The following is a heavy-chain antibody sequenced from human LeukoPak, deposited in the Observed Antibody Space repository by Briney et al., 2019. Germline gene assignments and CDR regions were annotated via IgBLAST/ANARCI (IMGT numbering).Heavy chain of an antibody. Sequence: ASVKVSCKASGYTFTGYYMHWVRQAPGQGLEWMGWINPNSGGTNYAQKFQGRVTTTRDTSISTAYMELSRLRSDDTAVYYCARDPYYYDSSGYPYWGQGTLVTVSS. CDR1: GYTFTGYY. J-gene: IGHJ4*02. D-gene: IGHD3-22*01. CDR2: INPNSGGT. V-gene: IGHV1-2*02. CDR3: ARDPYYYDSSGYPY.